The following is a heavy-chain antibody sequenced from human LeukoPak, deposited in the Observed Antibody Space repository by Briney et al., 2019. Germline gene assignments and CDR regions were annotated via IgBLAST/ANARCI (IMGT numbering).Heavy chain of an antibody. D-gene: IGHD1-26*01. V-gene: IGHV4-30-2*01. J-gene: IGHJ4*02. Sequence: SQTLSLTCAVSGGSISSGGYSWSWIRQPPGKGLEWIGYIYHSGSTYYNPSLKSRVTISVDRSKNQFSLKLSSVTAADTAVYYCASAQWELLQFDYWGQGTLVTVSS. CDR2: IYHSGST. CDR1: GGSISSGGYS. CDR3: ASAQWELLQFDY.